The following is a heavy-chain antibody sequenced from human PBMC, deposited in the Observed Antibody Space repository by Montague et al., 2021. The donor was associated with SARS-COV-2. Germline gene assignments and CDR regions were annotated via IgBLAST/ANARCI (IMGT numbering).Heavy chain of an antibody. CDR3: ARTGLGAYDILTGYTVNAFDM. CDR2: IYYSGST. D-gene: IGHD3-9*01. J-gene: IGHJ3*02. V-gene: IGHV4-59*01. CDR1: DGSITSYY. Sequence: SETLSLTCTVSDGSITSYYWTWIRQPPGKGLEWVGRIYYSGSTNXNPSLKSRVTISVDTSKNQFSLKLSSVTAADTAVYYCARTGLGAYDILTGYTVNAFDMWGQGTMVTVSS.